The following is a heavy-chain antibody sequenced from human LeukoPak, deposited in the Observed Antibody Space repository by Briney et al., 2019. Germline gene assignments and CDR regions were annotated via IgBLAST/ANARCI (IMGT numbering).Heavy chain of an antibody. D-gene: IGHD1-26*01. CDR2: ISYDGSNK. CDR1: GFTFSSYG. CDR3: AKDSGSYPDLDY. V-gene: IGHV3-30*18. J-gene: IGHJ4*02. Sequence: GRSLRLSCAASGFTFSSYGMHWVRQAPGKGPEWVAVISYDGSNKYYADSVKGRFTISRDNSKNTLYLQMNSLRAEDTAVYYCAKDSGSYPDLDYWGQGTLVTVSS.